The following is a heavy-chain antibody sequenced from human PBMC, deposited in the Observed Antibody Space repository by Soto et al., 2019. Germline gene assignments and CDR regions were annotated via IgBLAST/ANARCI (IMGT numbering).Heavy chain of an antibody. CDR3: ARASSSSSAADY. J-gene: IGHJ4*02. CDR2: IYDSESA. CDR1: GESISSGGYY. D-gene: IGHD6-6*01. Sequence: QVQLQESGPGLVKPSQTLSLICNVSGESISSGGYYWSWIRHHPRKGLEWIGYIYDSESAYYNPTLKGRVTISMDTSKNHFAMRLSSVTDADTAVYYCARASSSSSAADYWGQGTLVTVSS. V-gene: IGHV4-31*03.